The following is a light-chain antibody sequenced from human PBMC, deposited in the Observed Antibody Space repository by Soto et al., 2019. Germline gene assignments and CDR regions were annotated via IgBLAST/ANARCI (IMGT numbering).Light chain of an antibody. Sequence: DIQMTQSPSTLSASVGDRVTITCRASQSILSWLAWYQQKAGLAPKLLIYAASSLQSGVPSRFSGSGSGTEFTLTISSLQPDDFATYYCQHYNSYSEAFGQGTKVDNK. CDR2: AAS. J-gene: IGKJ1*01. CDR3: QHYNSYSEA. V-gene: IGKV1-5*01. CDR1: QSILSW.